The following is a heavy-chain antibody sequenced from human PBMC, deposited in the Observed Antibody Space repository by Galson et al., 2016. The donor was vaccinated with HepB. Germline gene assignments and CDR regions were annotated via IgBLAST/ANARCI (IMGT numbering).Heavy chain of an antibody. V-gene: IGHV1-18*04. CDR3: ARGVGGVGDYSEGYYYHYYMDV. J-gene: IGHJ6*03. CDR2: ISTFYGKT. CDR1: GYMFISYG. Sequence: SVKVSCKASGYMFISYGISWVRQAPGQGLEWMGWISTFYGKTDFARKFQGRVTMTTDTSTNTALMDLRSLRSDDTAVYYCARGVGGVGDYSEGYYYHYYMDVWGTGTTVTVTS. D-gene: IGHD3-16*01.